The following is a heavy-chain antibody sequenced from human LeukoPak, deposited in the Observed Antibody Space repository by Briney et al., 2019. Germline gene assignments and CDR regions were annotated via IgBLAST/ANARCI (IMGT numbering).Heavy chain of an antibody. V-gene: IGHV4-4*08. CDR2: IYTSGST. CDR3: ARHKGGRYTASYLDY. D-gene: IGHD3-16*01. CDR1: GGSISNYY. Sequence: SETLSLTCKVSGGSISNYYWSWIRQAPGKPLEWIGYIYTSGSTTYNPSLSSRATISLATSKNQFSLKLTSVTAADTAVYYCARHKGGRYTASYLDYWGQGTLVTVSS. J-gene: IGHJ4*02.